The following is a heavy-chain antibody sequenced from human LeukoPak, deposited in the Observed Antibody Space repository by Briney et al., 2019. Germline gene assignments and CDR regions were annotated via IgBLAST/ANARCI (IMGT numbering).Heavy chain of an antibody. D-gene: IGHD2-2*02. V-gene: IGHV1-2*02. CDR3: ARVTAWGTCSSTSCYMFWPQPAHSAFEGGSPFDP. Sequence: ASVKVSCKASGYTFTGYYMHWVRQAPGQGLEWMGRINPNSGGTNYAQKFQGRVTMTTDTSTSTAYMELRSLRSDDTAVYYCARVTAWGTCSSTSCYMFWPQPAHSAFEGGSPFDPWGQGTLVTVSS. CDR1: GYTFTGYY. J-gene: IGHJ5*02. CDR2: INPNSGGT.